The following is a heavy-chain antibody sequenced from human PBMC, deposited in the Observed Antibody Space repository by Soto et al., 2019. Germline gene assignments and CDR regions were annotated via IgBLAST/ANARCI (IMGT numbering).Heavy chain of an antibody. Sequence: GGSLRLSCAASGFTVSSNYMSWVRQAPGKGLEWVSLIYSGGSTYYADSVKGRFTISRDNSKNTLYLQMNSLRAEDTAVYYCARVLRYFGSLGDVWGKGTPVTVSS. V-gene: IGHV3-66*01. CDR1: GFTVSSNY. J-gene: IGHJ6*04. CDR2: IYSGGST. D-gene: IGHD3-9*01. CDR3: ARVLRYFGSLGDV.